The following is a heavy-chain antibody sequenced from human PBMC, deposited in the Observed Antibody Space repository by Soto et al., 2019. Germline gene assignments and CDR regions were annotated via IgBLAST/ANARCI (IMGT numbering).Heavy chain of an antibody. CDR3: ARGYNFRIDY. V-gene: IGHV1-18*01. CDR1: GYTFTTYG. CDR2: ISGYNGNT. D-gene: IGHD3-3*01. Sequence: GASVKVSCKASGYTFTTYGIGWVRQAPGQGLEWMGWISGYNGNTNYAQKLQDRVTMTTDTSTSTAYMELRSLRSDDTAVYYCARGYNFRIDYWGQGTLVTVSS. J-gene: IGHJ4*02.